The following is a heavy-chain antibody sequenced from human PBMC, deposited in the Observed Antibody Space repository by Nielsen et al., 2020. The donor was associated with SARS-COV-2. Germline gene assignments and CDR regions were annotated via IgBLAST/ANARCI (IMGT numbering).Heavy chain of an antibody. CDR2: INHSGSP. V-gene: IGHV4-34*01. CDR1: GGSFSGYY. D-gene: IGHD5-12*01. CDR3: ARGARYSGYDTGFDY. J-gene: IGHJ4*02. Sequence: SETLSLTCAVYGGSFSGYYWSWIRQPPGKGLEWIGEINHSGSPNYNPSLKSRVTISVDTSKNQFSLKLSSVTAADTAVYYCARGARYSGYDTGFDYWGQGTLVTVSS.